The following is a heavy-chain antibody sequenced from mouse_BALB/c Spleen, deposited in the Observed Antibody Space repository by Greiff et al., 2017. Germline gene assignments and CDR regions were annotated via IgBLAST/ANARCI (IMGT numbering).Heavy chain of an antibody. J-gene: IGHJ4*01. D-gene: IGHD4-1*01. CDR2: IWSGGST. CDR1: GFSLTSYG. CDR3: ARSKLGLDYAMDY. V-gene: IGHV2-2*02. Sequence: VQGVESGPGLVQPSQSLSITCTVSGFSLTSYGVHWVRQSPGKGLEWLGVIWSGGSTDYNAAFISRLSISKDNSKSQVFFKMNSLQANDTAIYYCARSKLGLDYAMDYWGQGTSVTVSS.